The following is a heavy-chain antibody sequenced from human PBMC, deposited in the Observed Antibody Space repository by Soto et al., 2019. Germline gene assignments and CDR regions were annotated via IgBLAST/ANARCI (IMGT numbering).Heavy chain of an antibody. J-gene: IGHJ4*02. CDR2: IYWDDDK. CDR3: AHRRHPLFTRGNYFDY. CDR1: GFSLSTSGVG. D-gene: IGHD2-15*01. Sequence: QITLKESGPTLVKPTQTLTLTCTFSGFSLSTSGVGVGWIRQPPGKALEWLALIYWDDDKRYSPSLKSRLTITXXTXKXXVVLTMTNMDPVDTATYYCAHRRHPLFTRGNYFDYWGQGTLVTVSS. V-gene: IGHV2-5*02.